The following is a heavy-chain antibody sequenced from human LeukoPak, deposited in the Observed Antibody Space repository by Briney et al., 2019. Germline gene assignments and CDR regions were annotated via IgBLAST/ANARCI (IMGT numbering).Heavy chain of an antibody. CDR3: AREDFDY. Sequence: PGRSLRLSCAASGFTFSSYAMHWVRQASGKGLEWVAVISYDGSNKYYADSVKGRFTISRDNSKNTLYLQMNSLRAEDTAVYYCAREDFDYWGQGTLVTVSS. CDR2: ISYDGSNK. CDR1: GFTFSSYA. J-gene: IGHJ4*02. V-gene: IGHV3-30-3*01.